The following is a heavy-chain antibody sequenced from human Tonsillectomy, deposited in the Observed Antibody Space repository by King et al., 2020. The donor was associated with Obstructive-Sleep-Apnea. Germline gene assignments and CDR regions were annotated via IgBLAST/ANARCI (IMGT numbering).Heavy chain of an antibody. Sequence: QLQESGPGLVKPSQTLALTCTVSCCSISSGEYYWSWMRQAPGKGLDWIGYTHYSGSTYSNPSLKSRVTISVDTSKNQFSLKLSSVSAADTAVYYCARETWPWGQGTLVTVSS. CDR1: CCSISSGEYY. J-gene: IGHJ4*02. CDR2: THYSGST. D-gene: IGHD5-12*01. CDR3: ARETWP. V-gene: IGHV4-30-4*01.